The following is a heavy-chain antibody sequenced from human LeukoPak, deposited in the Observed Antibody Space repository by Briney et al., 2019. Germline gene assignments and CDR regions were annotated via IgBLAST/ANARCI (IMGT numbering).Heavy chain of an antibody. V-gene: IGHV1-18*01. Sequence: ASVKVSCKASGYTFTSYGISWVRQAPGQGLEWMGWISAYDGNTYYAQKLQGRVTMTTDTTTNTAYMDLRSLTSDDTAVYYCARDPPRGNTWYGFDYWGQGTLVTVSS. CDR3: ARDPPRGNTWYGFDY. D-gene: IGHD6-13*01. CDR2: ISAYDGNT. J-gene: IGHJ4*02. CDR1: GYTFTSYG.